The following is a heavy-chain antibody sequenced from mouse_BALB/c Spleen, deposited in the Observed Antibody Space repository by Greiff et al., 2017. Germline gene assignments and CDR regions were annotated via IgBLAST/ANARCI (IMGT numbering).Heavy chain of an antibody. CDR1: GYSFTSYY. CDR3: TSRDGYYDY. Sequence: VQLQQSGPELMKPGASVKISCKASGYSFTSYYMHWVKQSHGKSLEWIGYIDPFNGGTSYNQKFKGKATLTVDTSSSTAYMQLSSLTSEDSAVYYCTSRDGYYDYWGQGTTLTVSS. D-gene: IGHD2-3*01. J-gene: IGHJ2*01. V-gene: IGHV1-31*01. CDR2: IDPFNGGT.